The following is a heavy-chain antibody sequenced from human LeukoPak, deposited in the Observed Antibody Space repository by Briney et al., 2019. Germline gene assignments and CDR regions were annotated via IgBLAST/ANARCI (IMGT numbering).Heavy chain of an antibody. CDR1: GFTFSDYY. D-gene: IGHD1-26*01. Sequence: GGSLRLSCAASGFTFSDYYMSWIRQAPGKGLEWVSYISSSGSTIYYADSVKGRFTISRDNAKNSLYLQMNSLRAEDTAVYYCARVTRGSYYVHYYYYMDVWGKGTTVTVSS. J-gene: IGHJ6*03. CDR2: ISSSGSTI. V-gene: IGHV3-11*01. CDR3: ARVTRGSYYVHYYYYMDV.